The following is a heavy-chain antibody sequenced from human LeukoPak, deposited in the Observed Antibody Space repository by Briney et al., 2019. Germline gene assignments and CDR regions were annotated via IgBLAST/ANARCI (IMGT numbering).Heavy chain of an antibody. V-gene: IGHV3-66*01. D-gene: IGHD3-16*01. Sequence: GGSLRLSCAASGFTASSNYMSWVRQAPGRGLEWVSVIYSGGSTYYADSVKGRFTISRDNSKNTLYLQMNSLRAEDTAVYYCARGLWSSYFDYWGQGTLVTVSS. CDR3: ARGLWSSYFDY. CDR2: IYSGGST. J-gene: IGHJ4*02. CDR1: GFTASSNY.